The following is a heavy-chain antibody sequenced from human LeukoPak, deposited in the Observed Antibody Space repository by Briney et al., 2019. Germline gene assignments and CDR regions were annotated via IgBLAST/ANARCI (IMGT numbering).Heavy chain of an antibody. CDR3: ARYHGDYGPPFDY. V-gene: IGHV4-34*01. J-gene: IGHJ4*02. CDR1: GGSLSGYY. CDR2: LSQSGRT. Sequence: SETLSLTCAVSGGSLSGYYWSWVRQAPGKGLEWIGELSQSGRTNYNPSLKSRVTISSDTSKNQFSLKLSSVTAADTAVYYCARYHGDYGPPFDYWGQGTLVTVSS. D-gene: IGHD4-17*01.